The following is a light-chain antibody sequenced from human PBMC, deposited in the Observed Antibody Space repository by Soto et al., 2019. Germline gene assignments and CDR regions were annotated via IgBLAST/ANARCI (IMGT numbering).Light chain of an antibody. CDR2: DVS. CDR3: CSYAGSFVV. V-gene: IGLV2-11*01. J-gene: IGLJ2*01. CDR1: SSDVGGYNY. Sequence: QSALTQPRSVSGSPGQSVTISCTGTSSDVGGYNYVSWYQQHPGKAPKLMIYDVSKRPSGVPDRFSGSKSGNTASLTISGVQAEDEAGYYFCSYAGSFVVFGGGTKLTVL.